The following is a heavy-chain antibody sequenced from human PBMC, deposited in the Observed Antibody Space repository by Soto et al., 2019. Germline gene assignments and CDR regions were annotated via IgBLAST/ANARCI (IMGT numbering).Heavy chain of an antibody. CDR3: AKDRAAVVVVPAAIPY. CDR1: GFTFSSYA. V-gene: IGHV3-23*01. CDR2: ISGSGGST. J-gene: IGHJ4*02. Sequence: GGSLRLSCAASGFTFSSYAMSWVRQAPGKGLEWVSAISGSGGSTYYADSVKGRFTISRDNSKNTLYLQMNSLRAEDTAVYYCAKDRAAVVVVPAAIPYWGQGTLVTVSS. D-gene: IGHD2-2*01.